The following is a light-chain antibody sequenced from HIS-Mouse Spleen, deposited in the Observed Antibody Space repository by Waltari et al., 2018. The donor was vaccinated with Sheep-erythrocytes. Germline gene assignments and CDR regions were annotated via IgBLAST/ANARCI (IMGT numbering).Light chain of an antibody. Sequence: QSALTQPPSASGSPGQSVTISCTGTSSDVGGYNYVSWYQQHPGKAPKLMIYDASKRPSGVPDRFSGSKSGNTASLTISGLQAEDEADYYCCSYAGSYNHVFATGTKVTVL. V-gene: IGLV2-8*01. J-gene: IGLJ1*01. CDR1: SSDVGGYNY. CDR3: CSYAGSYNHV. CDR2: DAS.